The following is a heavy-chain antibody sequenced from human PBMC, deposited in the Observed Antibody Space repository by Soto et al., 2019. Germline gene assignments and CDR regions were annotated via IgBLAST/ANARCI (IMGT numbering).Heavy chain of an antibody. D-gene: IGHD1-7*01. CDR1: GFTVSSNY. CDR2: TYSGGST. CDR3: ARTESGTFDP. J-gene: IGHJ5*02. Sequence: GGSLRLSCAASGFTVSSNYMNWVRQAPGKGLEWVSVTYSGGSTYYADSVKGRFTISRDNSKNTLYLQMNSLRVEDTAVYYCARTESGTFDPWGQGTLVTVSS. V-gene: IGHV3-66*01.